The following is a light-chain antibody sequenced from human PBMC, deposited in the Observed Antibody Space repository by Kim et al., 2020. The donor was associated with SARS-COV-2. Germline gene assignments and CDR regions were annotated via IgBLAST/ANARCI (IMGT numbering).Light chain of an antibody. Sequence: SYELTQPPSVSVSPGLTASITCSGDKLGDKYACWYQQKPGQSPVLVMYRDRKRPSGIPERFSGSNSGNTATLTISGTQAMDEADYYCQAWDSSTLVFGGGTKLTVL. CDR3: QAWDSSTLV. CDR2: RDR. CDR1: KLGDKY. J-gene: IGLJ2*01. V-gene: IGLV3-1*01.